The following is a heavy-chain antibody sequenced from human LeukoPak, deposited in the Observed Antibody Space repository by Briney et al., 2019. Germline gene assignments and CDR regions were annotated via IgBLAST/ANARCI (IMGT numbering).Heavy chain of an antibody. CDR1: GGSISSGTYY. Sequence: PSETLSLTCTVSGGSISSGTYYWSWIRQPPGKGLEWIGYISHSGSTYYNPSLKSRVTISVDRSKNQFSLKLSSVTAADTAVYYCARGMFYYDSNGYYFCWPDYWGQGTLVTVSS. J-gene: IGHJ4*02. CDR3: ARGMFYYDSNGYYFCWPDY. V-gene: IGHV4-30-2*01. D-gene: IGHD3-22*01. CDR2: ISHSGST.